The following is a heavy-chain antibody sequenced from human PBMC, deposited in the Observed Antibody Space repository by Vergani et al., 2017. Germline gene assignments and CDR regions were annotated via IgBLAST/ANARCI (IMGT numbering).Heavy chain of an antibody. D-gene: IGHD2-8*01. CDR1: GFTFSSYD. J-gene: IGHJ3*02. CDR3: ARGTKRHVVAFDI. Sequence: EVQLVESGGGLVQPGGSLRLSCAASGFTFSSYDMHWVRQATGKGLEWVSAIGTAGDPYYPGSVKGRFTISRENAKNSMYLQMNSLRAGDTAVYYCARGTKRHVVAFDIWGQGTMVTVSS. CDR2: IGTAGDP. V-gene: IGHV3-13*05.